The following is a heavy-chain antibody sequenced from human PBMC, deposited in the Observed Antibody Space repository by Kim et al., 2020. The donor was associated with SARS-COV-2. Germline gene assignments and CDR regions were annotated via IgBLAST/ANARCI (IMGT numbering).Heavy chain of an antibody. CDR1: GFTFDDYA. CDR3: AKEDYYDSSGYPFDY. D-gene: IGHD3-22*01. J-gene: IGHJ4*02. CDR2: ISWNSGSI. Sequence: GGSLRLSCAASGFTFDDYAMHWVRQAPGKGLEWVSGISWNSGSIGYADSVKGRFTISRDNAKNSLYLQMNSLRAEDTALYYCAKEDYYDSSGYPFDYWGQGTLVTVSS. V-gene: IGHV3-9*01.